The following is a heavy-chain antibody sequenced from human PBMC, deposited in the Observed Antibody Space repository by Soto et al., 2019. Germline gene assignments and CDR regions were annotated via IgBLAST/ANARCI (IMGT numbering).Heavy chain of an antibody. J-gene: IGHJ6*02. CDR1: GGTFSSYA. CDR3: ARGKSVWGGYYTLGYYYYGIDV. V-gene: IGHV1-69*13. D-gene: IGHD3-3*01. CDR2: IIPIFGTA. Sequence: SVKVSCKASGGTFSSYAISWVRQAPGQGLEWMGGIIPIFGTANYAQKFQGRVTITADESTSTAYMEQSSLRSEDTAVYYCARGKSVWGGYYTLGYYYYGIDVFRQGTTGTVSS.